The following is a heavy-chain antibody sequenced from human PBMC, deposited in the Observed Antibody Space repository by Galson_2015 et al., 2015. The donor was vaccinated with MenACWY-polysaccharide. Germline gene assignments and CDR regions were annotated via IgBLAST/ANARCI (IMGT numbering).Heavy chain of an antibody. CDR3: AKSPSSSWYGPFDY. V-gene: IGHV3-9*01. CDR2: VSWNSGSA. D-gene: IGHD6-13*01. J-gene: IGHJ4*02. Sequence: SLRLSCAASGFTFDDYAMHWVRQAPGKGPEWVSGVSWNSGSADYADSVKGRFTISRDNARNSLYLQMNSLRAEDTAFYYCAKSPSSSWYGPFDYWGQGTLVTVSS. CDR1: GFTFDDYA.